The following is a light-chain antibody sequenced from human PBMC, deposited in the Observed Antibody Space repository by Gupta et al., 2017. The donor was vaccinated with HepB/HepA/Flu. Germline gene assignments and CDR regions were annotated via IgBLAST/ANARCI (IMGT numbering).Light chain of an antibody. CDR3: QAWDSSTAV. CDR2: QDS. V-gene: IGLV3-1*01. Sequence: SSELTQPPSVSVSPRQTASITCSGDKLGDKYACWYQQKPGQSPVLVIYQDSKRPSGIPERFSGSNSGNTATLTISGTQAMDEADYYCQAWDSSTAVFGTGTKVTVL. J-gene: IGLJ1*01. CDR1: KLGDKY.